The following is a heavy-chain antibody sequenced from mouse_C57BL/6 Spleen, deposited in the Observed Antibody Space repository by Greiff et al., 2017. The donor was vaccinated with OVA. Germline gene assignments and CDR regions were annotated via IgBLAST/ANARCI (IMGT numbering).Heavy chain of an antibody. CDR2: INPSSGYT. D-gene: IGHD1-1*01. V-gene: IGHV1-4*01. J-gene: IGHJ2*01. CDR3: ARDETTVVADY. Sequence: VQLVESGAELARPGASVKMSCKASGYTFTSYTMHWVKQRPGQGLEWIGYINPSSGYTKYNQKFKDKATLTADKSSSAAYMQLSSLTSEDSAVYYCARDETTVVADYWGQGTTLTVSS. CDR1: GYTFTSYT.